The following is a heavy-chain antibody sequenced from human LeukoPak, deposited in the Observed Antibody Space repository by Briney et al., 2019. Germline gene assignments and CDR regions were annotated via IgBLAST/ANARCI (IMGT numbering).Heavy chain of an antibody. CDR2: IYYSGST. CDR1: GVSISSYY. J-gene: IGHJ5*02. D-gene: IGHD3-22*01. V-gene: IGHV4-59*01. Sequence: SVTLSLTCTVSGVSISSYYWSWIRQPPGKGLEWIGYIYYSGSTNYNPSLKSRVTISVDTSKNQFSLKLSSVTAADTAVYYCASPRSYYDSSGYYISWGQGTLVTVSS. CDR3: ASPRSYYDSSGYYIS.